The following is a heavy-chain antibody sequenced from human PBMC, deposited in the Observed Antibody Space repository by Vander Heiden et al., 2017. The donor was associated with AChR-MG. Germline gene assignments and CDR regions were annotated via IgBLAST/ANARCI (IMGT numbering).Heavy chain of an antibody. CDR1: GFTFDDYA. V-gene: IGHV3-9*01. Sequence: EVQLVESGGGLVQPGRSLRLSCAASGFTFDDYAMHWVRQAPGKGLEWVAGISWNRGSIGYADSVKGRFTISRDNAKNSLYLQMSSLRAEDTALYYCVKDGIYGSGSPFYYFDYWGQGTLVTVSS. CDR2: ISWNRGSI. D-gene: IGHD3-10*01. CDR3: VKDGIYGSGSPFYYFDY. J-gene: IGHJ4*02.